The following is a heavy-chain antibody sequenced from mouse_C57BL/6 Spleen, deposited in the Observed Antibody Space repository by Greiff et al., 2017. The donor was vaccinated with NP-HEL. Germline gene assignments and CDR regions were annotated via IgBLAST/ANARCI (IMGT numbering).Heavy chain of an antibody. CDR2: IYPGDGDT. CDR3: ARGLLRYPLDY. Sequence: VQLQESGPELVKPGASVKISCKASGYAFSSSWMNWVKQRPGKGLEWIGRIYPGDGDTNYNGKFKGKATLTADKSSSTAYMQLSSLTSEDSAVYFCARGLLRYPLDYWGQGTTLTVSS. V-gene: IGHV1-82*01. D-gene: IGHD1-1*01. J-gene: IGHJ2*01. CDR1: GYAFSSSW.